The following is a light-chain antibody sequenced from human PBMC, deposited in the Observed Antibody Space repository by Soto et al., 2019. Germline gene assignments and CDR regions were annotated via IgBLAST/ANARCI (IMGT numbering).Light chain of an antibody. CDR2: GAS. CDR3: EHSYSTPYT. CDR1: QIISSF. V-gene: IGKV1-39*01. Sequence: DIQMTQSPSSLSASVGDRVTITCRASQIISSFLNWYQQEPRKAPKLLIYGASSLQRGVPSRFSCGGSGTDFTLTIGSLQPEGFATYYCEHSYSTPYTFGQGTELEIK. J-gene: IGKJ2*01.